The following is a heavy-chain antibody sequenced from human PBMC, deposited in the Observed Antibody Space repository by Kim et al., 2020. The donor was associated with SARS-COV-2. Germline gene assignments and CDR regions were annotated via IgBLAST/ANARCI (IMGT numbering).Heavy chain of an antibody. V-gene: IGHV4-38-2*02. CDR2: IYHSGST. D-gene: IGHD2-21*02. CDR3: ARGGSAYCGGDCYFDY. J-gene: IGHJ4*02. Sequence: SETLSLTCTVSGYSISSGYYWGWIRQPPGKGLEWIGSIYHSGSTYYNPSLKSRVTISVDTSKNQFSLKLSSVTAADTAVYYCARGGSAYCGGDCYFDYWGQGTLVTVSS. CDR1: GYSISSGYY.